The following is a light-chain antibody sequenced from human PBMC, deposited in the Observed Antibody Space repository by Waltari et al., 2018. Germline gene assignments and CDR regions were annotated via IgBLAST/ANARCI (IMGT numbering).Light chain of an antibody. CDR3: QSFDSSLGGWV. CDR2: DYS. Sequence: QSVLTQPPSVSGAPGQSVTLSCTGSSSTLGAGSDVHWYQQFPGTAPKLLIYDYSRRPAGVPGRFSGSRSGASASLAITGLQTEDEADYYCQSFDSSLGGWVFGGGTTLTVL. V-gene: IGLV1-40*03. CDR1: SSTLGAGSD. J-gene: IGLJ3*02.